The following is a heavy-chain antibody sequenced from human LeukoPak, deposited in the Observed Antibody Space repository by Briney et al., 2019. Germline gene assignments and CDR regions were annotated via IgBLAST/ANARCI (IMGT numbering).Heavy chain of an antibody. CDR1: GYSISSGYY. CDR2: IYHSGST. V-gene: IGHV4-38-2*02. Sequence: SETLSLTCTVSGYSISSGYYWGWIRQPPGKGLEWIGSIYHSGSTYYNPSLKSRVTISVDTSKNQFSLKLSSVTAADTAVYYCARVIGPGRRYYYDSSGYYYGSLNYFDYWGQGTLVTVSS. CDR3: ARVIGPGRRYYYDSSGYYYGSLNYFDY. D-gene: IGHD3-22*01. J-gene: IGHJ4*02.